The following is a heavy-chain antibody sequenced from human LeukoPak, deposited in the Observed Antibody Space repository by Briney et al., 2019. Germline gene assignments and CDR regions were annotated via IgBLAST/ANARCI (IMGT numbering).Heavy chain of an antibody. J-gene: IGHJ6*02. CDR3: ALVVVAATHYYGMDV. D-gene: IGHD2-15*01. V-gene: IGHV1-3*01. CDR1: GYTFTSYA. Sequence: ASVKVSCKASGYTFTSYAMHWVRQAPGQRLEWMGWINAGNGNTKYSQKFQGRVTITRDTSASTAYMELSSLRSEDTAVYYCALVVVAATHYYGMDVWGQGTTVTVSS. CDR2: INAGNGNT.